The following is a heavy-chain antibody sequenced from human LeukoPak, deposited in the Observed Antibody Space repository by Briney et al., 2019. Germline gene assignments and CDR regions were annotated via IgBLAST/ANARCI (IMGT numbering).Heavy chain of an antibody. CDR2: IYHSGSA. CDR3: ARADSSSLNWFDP. V-gene: IGHV4-4*02. Sequence: SETLSLTCAVSGGSISSSNWWSWVRQPPGKGLEWIGEIYHSGSANYNPSLKSRVTISVDKSENQFSLKLSSVTAADTAVYYCARADSSSLNWFDPWGQGTLVTVSS. J-gene: IGHJ5*02. D-gene: IGHD6-13*01. CDR1: GGSISSSNW.